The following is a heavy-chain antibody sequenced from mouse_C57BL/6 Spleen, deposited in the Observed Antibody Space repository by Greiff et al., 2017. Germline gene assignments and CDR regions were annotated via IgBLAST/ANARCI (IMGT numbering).Heavy chain of an antibody. CDR3: ARDLYDYDGTWFAY. Sequence: EVQLQQSGPELVKPGASVKISCKASGYSFTGYYMNWVKQSPEKSLEWIGEINPSTGGTTYNQKFKAKATLTVDKSSSTAYMQLKSLTSEDSAVYYCARDLYDYDGTWFAYWGQGTLVTVSA. D-gene: IGHD2-4*01. CDR2: INPSTGGT. CDR1: GYSFTGYY. V-gene: IGHV1-42*01. J-gene: IGHJ3*01.